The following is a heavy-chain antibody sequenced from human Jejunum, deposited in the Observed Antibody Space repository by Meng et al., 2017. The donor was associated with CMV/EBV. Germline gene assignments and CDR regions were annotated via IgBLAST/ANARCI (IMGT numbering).Heavy chain of an antibody. CDR3: ARAGWAAIGY. Sequence: SCEASGFTFSSYEMTWVCQAPGKGLEWVSYISSGSAIIYYADSVKGRFTISRDNAKSSLYLQMNSLRAEDTALYYCARAGWAAIGYWGQGTVVTVSS. CDR1: GFTFSSYE. J-gene: IGHJ4*02. CDR2: ISSGSAII. D-gene: IGHD2-2*01. V-gene: IGHV3-48*03.